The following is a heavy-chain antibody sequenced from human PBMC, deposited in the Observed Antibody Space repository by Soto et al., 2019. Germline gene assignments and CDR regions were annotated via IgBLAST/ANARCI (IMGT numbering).Heavy chain of an antibody. J-gene: IGHJ4*02. CDR1: CGSMRNYF. CDR3: AAGEASSRNLAPYYLDF. V-gene: IGHV4-59*01. D-gene: IGHD6-13*01. Sequence: SETLSLTCTVSCGSMRNYFWTWIRQPPGKGLEWIGYIHYSGATSFFPSYNPSLRGRVTIPEDTSKNQFSLKLLSVTTADTAVYFCAAGEASSRNLAPYYLDFWGQGTLVTVSS. CDR2: IHYSGATSFFP.